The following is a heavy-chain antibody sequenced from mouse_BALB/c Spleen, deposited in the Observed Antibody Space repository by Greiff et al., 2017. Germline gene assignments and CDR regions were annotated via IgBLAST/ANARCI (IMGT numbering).Heavy chain of an antibody. CDR2: INPSNGRT. CDR3: ARGVRLAY. Sequence: VQLQQPGAELVKPGASVKLSCKASGYTFTSYWMHWVKQRPGQGLEWIGEINPSNGRTNYNEKFKSKSTLTVDKSSSTAYMQLSSLTSEDSAVYYCARGVRLAYWGQGTLVTVSA. J-gene: IGHJ3*01. V-gene: IGHV1S81*02. D-gene: IGHD2-14*01. CDR1: GYTFTSYW.